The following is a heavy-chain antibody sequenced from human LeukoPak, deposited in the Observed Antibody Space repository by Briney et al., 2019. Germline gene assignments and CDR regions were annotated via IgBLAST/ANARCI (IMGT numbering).Heavy chain of an antibody. V-gene: IGHV4-61*01. CDR1: GYSISSGYY. CDR3: ARVRRGVDIVATIACFDY. D-gene: IGHD5-12*01. J-gene: IGHJ4*02. Sequence: SETLSLTCSVSGYSISSGYYWSWIRQPPGKGLEWIGYIYYSGSTNYNPSLKSRVTISVDTSKNQFSLKLSSVTAADTAVYYCARVRRGVDIVATIACFDYWGQGTLVTVSS. CDR2: IYYSGST.